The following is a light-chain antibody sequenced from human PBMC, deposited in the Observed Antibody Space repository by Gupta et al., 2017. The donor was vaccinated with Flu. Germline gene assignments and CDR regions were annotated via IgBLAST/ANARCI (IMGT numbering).Light chain of an antibody. CDR3: QVLDSSTGV. CDR2: QDT. V-gene: IGLV3-1*01. CDR1: ILGDKF. J-gene: IGLJ2*01. Sequence: PGKTACITCSGVILGDKFACWDQQKPGQAHTLVIYQDTKRSSGSPERFSGSHSGSTATLTIRGTQALDEDDYYCQVLDSSTGVFGGGTKVTVL.